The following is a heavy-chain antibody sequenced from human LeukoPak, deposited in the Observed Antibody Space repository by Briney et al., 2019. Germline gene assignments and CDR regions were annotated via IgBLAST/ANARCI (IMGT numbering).Heavy chain of an antibody. CDR1: GYTFTGYY. Sequence: ASVKVSCKASGYTFTGYYMHWVRQAPGQGLEWMGWINPNSGGTNYAQKFQGRVTMTGDTSISTAYMELSRLRSDDTAVYYCAREYYDILTGYYGMDVWGRGTTVTVSS. CDR2: INPNSGGT. CDR3: AREYYDILTGYYGMDV. V-gene: IGHV1-2*02. J-gene: IGHJ6*02. D-gene: IGHD3-9*01.